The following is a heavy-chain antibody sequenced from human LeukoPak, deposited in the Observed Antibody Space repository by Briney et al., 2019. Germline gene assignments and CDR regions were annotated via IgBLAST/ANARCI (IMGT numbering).Heavy chain of an antibody. D-gene: IGHD6-6*01. CDR3: ARDVGYSSSSWFNWFDP. V-gene: IGHV3-30-3*01. Sequence: GRSLRLSCAASGFTFSSYAMHWVRQAPGKGLEWVAVIPYDGSNKYYADSVKGRFTISRDNSKNTLYLQMNSLRAEDTAVYYCARDVGYSSSSWFNWFDPWGQGTLVTVSS. CDR1: GFTFSSYA. J-gene: IGHJ5*02. CDR2: IPYDGSNK.